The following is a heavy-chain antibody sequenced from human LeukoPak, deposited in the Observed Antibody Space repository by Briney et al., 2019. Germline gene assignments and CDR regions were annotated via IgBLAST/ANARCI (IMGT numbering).Heavy chain of an antibody. CDR3: ARVSSTGECDY. V-gene: IGHV3-21*01. D-gene: IGHD2-2*01. J-gene: IGHJ4*02. CDR2: ISSSSSYI. CDR1: GFTFSSYS. Sequence: GGSLRLSCAASGFTFSSYSMNWVRQAPGKGLEWVASISSSSSYIYYADSVKGRFTISRDNAKNSLYLQMNSLRAEDTAVYYCARVSSTGECDYWGQGTLVTVSS.